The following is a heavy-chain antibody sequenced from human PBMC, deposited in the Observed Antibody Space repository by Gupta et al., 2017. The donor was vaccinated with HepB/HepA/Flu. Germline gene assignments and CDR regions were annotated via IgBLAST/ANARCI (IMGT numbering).Heavy chain of an antibody. CDR2: IYYSGST. CDR3: ARWPTAAGSLDY. V-gene: IGHV4-39*01. Sequence: QLQLQESGPGLVKPSETLSLTCTVSGGSISSSSSYWGWIRRPPGKGLEWIGSIYYSGSTYYNPSLKSRVTISLDTSKNQFSLKLSSVTAADTAVYYCARWPTAAGSLDYWGQGTLVTGSS. CDR1: GGSISSSSSY. J-gene: IGHJ4*02. D-gene: IGHD6-13*01.